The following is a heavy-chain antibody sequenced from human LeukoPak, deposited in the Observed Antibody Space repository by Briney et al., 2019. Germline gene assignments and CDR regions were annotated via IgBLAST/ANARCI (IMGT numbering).Heavy chain of an antibody. V-gene: IGHV1-2*02. D-gene: IGHD3-10*01. CDR2: INPNSGGT. J-gene: IGHJ4*02. CDR3: ARGVNYYGSGSYHFDY. CDR1: GYTFTGYY. Sequence: GASVKVSCKASGYTFTGYYIHWVRQAPGQGLEWMGWINPNSGGTNYAQKFQGRVTMTRDTSISTAYIELSRLRSDDTAVYYCARGVNYYGSGSYHFDYWGQGTLVTVSS.